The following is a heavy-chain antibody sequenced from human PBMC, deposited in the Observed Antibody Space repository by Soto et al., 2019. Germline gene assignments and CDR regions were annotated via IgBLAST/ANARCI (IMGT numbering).Heavy chain of an antibody. CDR2: INPNSGDK. D-gene: IGHD6-19*01. CDR3: ARAGSSSGWYELDY. Sequence: ASAEVSCKASGYTFTNYGINSVRQAPGQGLEWLGWINPNSGDKSYAQKFQARVTMTRDTSISTAYMELSRLRSDDTAVYYCARAGSSSGWYELDYWGQGTLVTVSS. V-gene: IGHV1-2*02. J-gene: IGHJ4*02. CDR1: GYTFTNYG.